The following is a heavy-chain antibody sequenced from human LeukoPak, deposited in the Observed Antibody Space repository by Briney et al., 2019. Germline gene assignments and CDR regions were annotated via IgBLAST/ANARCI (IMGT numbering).Heavy chain of an antibody. CDR2: VSYDGGSK. CDR3: AKTVPSSWYYFDY. J-gene: IGHJ4*02. Sequence: GGSLRLSCAASGFSFSSYGMHWVRQAPGKGLEWVAVVSYDGGSKYYADSVKGRFTISRDNSKNTLYLQMNSLRAEDTSVYYCAKTVPSSWYYFDYWGQGTLVTVSS. V-gene: IGHV3-30*18. D-gene: IGHD6-13*01. CDR1: GFSFSSYG.